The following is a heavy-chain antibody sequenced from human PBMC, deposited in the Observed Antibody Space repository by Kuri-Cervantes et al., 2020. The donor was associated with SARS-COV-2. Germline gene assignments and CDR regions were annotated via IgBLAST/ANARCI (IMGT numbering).Heavy chain of an antibody. V-gene: IGHV4-59*01. Sequence: SETLSLTCSVSGGSISSYYWSWIRQPPGKGLEWIGYIYYSGSTNYNPSLKSRVTISVDTSKNQFSLKLSSMTAADTAVYYCASHKYSSSSYFDYWGQGTLVSVSS. CDR1: GGSISSYY. CDR2: IYYSGST. J-gene: IGHJ4*02. D-gene: IGHD6-6*01. CDR3: ASHKYSSSSYFDY.